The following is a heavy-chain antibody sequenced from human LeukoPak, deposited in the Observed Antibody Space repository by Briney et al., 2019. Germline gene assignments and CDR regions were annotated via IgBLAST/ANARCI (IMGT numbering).Heavy chain of an antibody. Sequence: SETLSLTCTVSGGSISNSDYYWGWIRQLPGKGLEWIGSIYYSGNTYYNPSLKSRITISVDTSKNQFSLKLSSVTAADTAVYYCARLVGEQPDFDYWGQGTLVTVSS. CDR2: IYYSGNT. D-gene: IGHD2-2*01. V-gene: IGHV4-39*01. CDR3: ARLVGEQPDFDY. CDR1: GGSISNSDYY. J-gene: IGHJ4*02.